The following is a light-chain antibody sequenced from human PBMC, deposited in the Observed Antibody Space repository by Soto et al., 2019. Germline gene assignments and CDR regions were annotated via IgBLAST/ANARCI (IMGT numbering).Light chain of an antibody. CDR3: QQRSNWLT. CDR1: QSVSSS. V-gene: IGKV3-11*01. Sequence: EIVLTQSPATLSLSPGERATLSCRASQSVSSSLAWYQQKPSQAPRLLIYSASNRATAIPGRFSGSGSGTDFTLTISSLEPEDFAVYYCQQRSNWLTFGGGTKVEIK. J-gene: IGKJ4*01. CDR2: SAS.